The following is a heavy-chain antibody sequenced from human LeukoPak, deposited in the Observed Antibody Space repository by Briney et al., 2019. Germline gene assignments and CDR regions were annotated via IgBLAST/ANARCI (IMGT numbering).Heavy chain of an antibody. CDR1: GFTFSSYE. CDR2: ISSSGSTI. CDR3: ARDREVCSGVSCYPYYFDY. J-gene: IGHJ4*02. D-gene: IGHD2-15*01. V-gene: IGHV3-48*03. Sequence: GGSLRLSCAASGFTFSSYEMNWVRQAPGKGLEWVSYISSSGSTIYYADSVKGRFTISRDNAKNSLYLQMNSLRAEDTAVYYCARDREVCSGVSCYPYYFDYWGQGTLVTVSS.